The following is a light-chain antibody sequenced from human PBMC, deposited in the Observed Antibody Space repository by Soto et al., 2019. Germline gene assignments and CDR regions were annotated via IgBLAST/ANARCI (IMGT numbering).Light chain of an antibody. CDR3: QQYGSSPRT. J-gene: IGKJ1*01. CDR1: QSVSSSY. CDR2: DAS. Sequence: EIVLTQSPATLSLCPGERATLSCRASQSVSSSYFAWYQQKPGQAPRLLIYDASSRATGIPDRFSGSGSGTDFTLTISRLEPEDFAVYYCQQYGSSPRTFGQGTKVEIK. V-gene: IGKV3-20*01.